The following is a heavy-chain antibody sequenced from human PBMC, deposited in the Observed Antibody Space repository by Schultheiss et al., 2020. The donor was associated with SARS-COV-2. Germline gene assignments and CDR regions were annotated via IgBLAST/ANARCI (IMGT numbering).Heavy chain of an antibody. CDR1: GGSFSGYY. V-gene: IGHV4-59*12. D-gene: IGHD3-3*02. Sequence: SETLSLTCAVYGGSFSGYYWSWVRQPPGKGLEWIGYIYYSGSTNYNPSLKSRVTISVDTSKNQFSLKLSSVTAADTAVYYCALAESSYYFDYWGQGTLVTVSS. CDR2: IYYSGST. J-gene: IGHJ4*02. CDR3: ALAESSYYFDY.